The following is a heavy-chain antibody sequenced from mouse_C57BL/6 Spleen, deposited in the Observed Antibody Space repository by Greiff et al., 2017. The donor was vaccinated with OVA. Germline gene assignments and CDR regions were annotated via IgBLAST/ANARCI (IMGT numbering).Heavy chain of an antibody. CDR1: GYTFTSYW. D-gene: IGHD2-4*01. J-gene: IGHJ4*01. V-gene: IGHV1-59*01. CDR3: ARVGNYDYGAMDY. CDR2: IDPSDSYT. Sequence: QVQLQQPGAELVRPGTSVKLSCKASGYTFTSYWMHWVKQRPGQGLEWIGVIDPSDSYTNYNQTFKGKATLTVDTSSSQAYMQLSSLTSEDSAVEYCARVGNYDYGAMDYWGQGTSVTVSS.